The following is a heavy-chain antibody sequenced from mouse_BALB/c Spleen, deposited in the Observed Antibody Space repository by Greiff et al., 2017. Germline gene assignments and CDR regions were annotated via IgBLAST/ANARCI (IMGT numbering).Heavy chain of an antibody. J-gene: IGHJ2*01. CDR1: GFTFSSYA. V-gene: IGHV5-6-5*01. CDR3: ARYYYGSSYGGYFDY. Sequence: DVMLVESGGGLVKPGGSLKLSCAASGFTFSSYAMSWVRQTPEKRLEWVASISSGGSTYYPDSVKGRFTISRDNARNILYLQMSSLRSEDTAMYYCARYYYGSSYGGYFDYWGQGTTLTVSS. D-gene: IGHD1-1*01. CDR2: ISSGGST.